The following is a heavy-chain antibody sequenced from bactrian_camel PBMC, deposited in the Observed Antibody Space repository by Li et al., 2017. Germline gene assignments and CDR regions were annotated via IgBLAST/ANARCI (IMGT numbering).Heavy chain of an antibody. CDR3: ATGPNFGYEGSSFGN. J-gene: IGHJ4*01. CDR2: IYSDGRLA. Sequence: VQLVESGGGLVQPGGSLRLSCAASGLTFSGYMRWVRQAPGKGLEWVTSIYSDGRLARYRDSVTGRFTSSTDSAKNTVYLQMNNLKAEDTARYYCATGPNFGYEGSSFGNWGQGTQVTVS. D-gene: IGHD1*01. V-gene: IGHV3-2*01. CDR1: GLTFSGY.